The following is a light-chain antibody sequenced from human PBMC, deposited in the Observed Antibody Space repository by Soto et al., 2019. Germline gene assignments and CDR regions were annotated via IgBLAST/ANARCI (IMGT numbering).Light chain of an antibody. Sequence: DIQMTQPPSSLSASVGDRVTITCRASQSISSYLNWYQQKPGKAPKLLTYAASSLQSGVPSRFSGSGSGTDFTLTISSLQPEDFATYYCQQSYSTLWTFGQGTKVEIK. V-gene: IGKV1-39*01. CDR2: AAS. CDR3: QQSYSTLWT. CDR1: QSISSY. J-gene: IGKJ1*01.